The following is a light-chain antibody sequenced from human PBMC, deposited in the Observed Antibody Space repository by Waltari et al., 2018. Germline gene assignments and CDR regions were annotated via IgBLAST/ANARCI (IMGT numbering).Light chain of an antibody. CDR3: QQYNNWPSLT. CDR1: QSVSSN. Sequence: EIVMTQSPATLSVSPGERANPSCRASQSVSSNLAWYQQKPGQAPRLLIYGASTRATGIPARFSGSGSGTEFTLTISSLQSEDFAVYYCQQYNNWPSLTFGGGTKVEIK. J-gene: IGKJ4*01. CDR2: GAS. V-gene: IGKV3-15*01.